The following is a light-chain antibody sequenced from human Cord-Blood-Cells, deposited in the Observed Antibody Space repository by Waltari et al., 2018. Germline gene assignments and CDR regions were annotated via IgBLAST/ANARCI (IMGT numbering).Light chain of an antibody. CDR2: AAS. Sequence: DIQLTQSPSSLSASGGDRVTITCLAIQSISSYLNWYQQKPGKAPNLLIYAASSLQSGVPSRFSGSGSGTDFTLTISSLQPEDFATYYCQQSYSTQYSFGQGTKLEIK. J-gene: IGKJ2*03. V-gene: IGKV1-39*01. CDR3: QQSYSTQYS. CDR1: QSISSY.